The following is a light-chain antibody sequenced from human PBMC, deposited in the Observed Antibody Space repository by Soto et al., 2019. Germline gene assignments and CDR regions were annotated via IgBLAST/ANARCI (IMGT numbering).Light chain of an antibody. V-gene: IGKV1-17*01. J-gene: IGKJ1*01. Sequence: DIQMTQSPSSLSASVGDRVTITCRASQGITIDLGWYQQTPGKAPKRLIYAASSLQSGVPSRFSGSGSGTDFTLTISRLEPEDFAVYYCQQYGSSPETFGQGTKVEIK. CDR2: AAS. CDR3: QQYGSSPET. CDR1: QGITID.